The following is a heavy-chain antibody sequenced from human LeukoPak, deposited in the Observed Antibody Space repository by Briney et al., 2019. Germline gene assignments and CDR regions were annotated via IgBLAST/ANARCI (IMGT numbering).Heavy chain of an antibody. CDR3: PSHYGSGSYLN. D-gene: IGHD3-10*01. CDR2: TYSGGST. CDR1: GFTVSSNY. Sequence: AGSLTLSCAASGFTVSSNYMSWVRQAPGKGLEWDSFTYSGGSTYSADSVKGRFTISRDNSKNTLYLQMNSRRVEDPALYYCPSHYGSGSYLNRGQGTLVTLSS. V-gene: IGHV3-66*04. J-gene: IGHJ4*02.